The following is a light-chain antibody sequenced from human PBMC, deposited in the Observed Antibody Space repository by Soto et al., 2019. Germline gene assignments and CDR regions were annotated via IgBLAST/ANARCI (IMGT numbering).Light chain of an antibody. Sequence: QSALTQPPSASGSPGQSVTMSCTGTSSDVGGYNFVSWYQQYPGKVPKLMVYEVNKRPSGVPDRFSGSKSGNTASLTVSGLQAEDEADYYCTSYAGGNNVFGTGTKLTV. CDR2: EVN. CDR1: SSDVGGYNF. CDR3: TSYAGGNNV. J-gene: IGLJ1*01. V-gene: IGLV2-8*01.